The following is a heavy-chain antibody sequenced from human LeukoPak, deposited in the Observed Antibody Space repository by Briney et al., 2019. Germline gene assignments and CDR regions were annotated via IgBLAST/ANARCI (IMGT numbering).Heavy chain of an antibody. CDR1: GYTFTSYD. J-gene: IGHJ6*02. CDR3: ARASWNNYNYAMDV. V-gene: IGHV1-8*01. CDR2: MNPNNGNA. Sequence: ASVKVSCKASGYTFTSYDINWVRQAAGQGLEWMGWMNPNNGNAGYVQKFQGRVAMTRSTCGGIAYMELSSLRSEDTAVYFCARASWNNYNYAMDVWGQGTTVTVSS. D-gene: IGHD1/OR15-1a*01.